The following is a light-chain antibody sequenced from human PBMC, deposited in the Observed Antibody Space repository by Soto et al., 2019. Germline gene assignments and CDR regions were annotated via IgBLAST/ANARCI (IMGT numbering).Light chain of an antibody. CDR1: QSVSAY. CDR3: QQYSDWPLVT. CDR2: GAS. V-gene: IGKV3-15*01. Sequence: EIVMTQSPATLSVSPGERVTLSCRASQSVSAYLAWYLQKPGQAPRLLIYGASTRATGIPARFSGSGSGTEFPITISSLQSEDSAVYHCQQYSDWPLVTFGGGTKVEI. J-gene: IGKJ4*01.